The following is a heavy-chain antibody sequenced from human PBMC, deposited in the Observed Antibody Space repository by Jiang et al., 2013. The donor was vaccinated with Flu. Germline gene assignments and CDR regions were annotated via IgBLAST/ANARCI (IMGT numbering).Heavy chain of an antibody. CDR2: ISAYNGNT. CDR3: ARDRAAAGTFYYYYYGMDV. D-gene: IGHD6-13*01. Sequence: GAEVKKPGASVKVSCKASGYTFTSYGISWVRQAPGQGLEWMGWISAYNGNTNYAQKLQGRVTMTTDTSTSTAYMELRSLRSDDTAVYYCARDRAAAGTFYYYYYGMDVWGQGTTGHRLL. J-gene: IGHJ6*02. CDR1: GYTFTSYG. V-gene: IGHV1-18*04.